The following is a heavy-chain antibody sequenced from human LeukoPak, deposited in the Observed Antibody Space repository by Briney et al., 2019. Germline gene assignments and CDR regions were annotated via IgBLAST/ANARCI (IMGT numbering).Heavy chain of an antibody. CDR3: AHSNSARYPLYFQN. Sequence: ESGPTLVKPTQTLTLTCTFSGFSLSTSGVSVGWIRQPPGKALEWLALIYWDDDKRYSPSLKSKLTITKDTSKNQLVLTMTNMDPVDTATYYCAHSNSARYPLYFQNWGQGTLVTVSS. CDR1: GFSLSTSGVS. CDR2: IYWDDDK. J-gene: IGHJ1*01. D-gene: IGHD1-26*01. V-gene: IGHV2-5*02.